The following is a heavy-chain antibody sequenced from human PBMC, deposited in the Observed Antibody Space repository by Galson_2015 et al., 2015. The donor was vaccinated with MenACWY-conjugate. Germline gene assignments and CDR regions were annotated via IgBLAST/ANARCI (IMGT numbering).Heavy chain of an antibody. CDR2: LTPHSGGT. J-gene: IGHJ4*02. CDR3: ARVTWGRFDL. CDR1: GYTFTGFY. V-gene: IGHV1-2*06. D-gene: IGHD7-27*01. Sequence: SVKVSCKASGYTFTGFYLHWVRQAPGQGLEWMGRLTPHSGGTDYAQKFQGRATMSRDMSINTAYMELSSLSSEDTAVYFCARVTWGRFDLWGQGTLVTVSS.